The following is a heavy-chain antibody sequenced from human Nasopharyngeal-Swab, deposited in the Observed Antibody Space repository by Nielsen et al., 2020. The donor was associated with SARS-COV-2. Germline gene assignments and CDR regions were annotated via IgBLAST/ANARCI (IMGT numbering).Heavy chain of an antibody. Sequence: GESLKISCTGSGFTFGDYAMTWFRQAPGKGLEWVSFIKSKPYGGTTESAASVKGRFTISRDDSKSIAYLQMNSLKTEDTAMYYCTRDDFWSGYYLLWGQGTLVTVSS. CDR3: TRDDFWSGYYLL. J-gene: IGHJ4*02. CDR1: GFTFGDYA. V-gene: IGHV3-49*03. D-gene: IGHD3-3*01. CDR2: IKSKPYGGTT.